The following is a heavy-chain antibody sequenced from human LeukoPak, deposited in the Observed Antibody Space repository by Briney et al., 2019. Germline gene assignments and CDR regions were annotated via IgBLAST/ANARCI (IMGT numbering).Heavy chain of an antibody. D-gene: IGHD1-26*01. CDR1: GGTFSSYA. Sequence: SVEVSCKASGGTFSSYAISWVRQAPGQGLEWMGGIIPMFGTANYAQKFQGRVTITTEESTSTAYMELSSLGSEDTAMYYCARVFARGGEISGSYYYYWGQGTLVTVSS. V-gene: IGHV1-69*05. CDR2: IIPMFGTA. J-gene: IGHJ4*02. CDR3: ARVFARGGEISGSYYYY.